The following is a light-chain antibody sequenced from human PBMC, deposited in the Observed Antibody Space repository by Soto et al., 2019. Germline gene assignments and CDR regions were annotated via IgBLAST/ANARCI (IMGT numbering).Light chain of an antibody. CDR2: AAS. CDR1: QSISSY. V-gene: IGKV1-39*01. J-gene: IGKJ4*01. CDR3: QQSYSTPT. Sequence: DIQMTQSPSSLSASVGDRVTITCRASQSISSYLNWYQQNPWKAPKLLIYAASSLQSGVPSRFSGSGSGTDFTLTISSLQPEDFATYDCQQSYSTPTFGGGTKVEIK.